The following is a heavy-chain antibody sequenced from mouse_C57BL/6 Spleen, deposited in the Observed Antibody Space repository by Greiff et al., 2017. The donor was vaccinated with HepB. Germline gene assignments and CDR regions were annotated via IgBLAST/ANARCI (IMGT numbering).Heavy chain of an antibody. Sequence: VQLQQSGAELVRPGASVTLSYKASGYTFTDYEMHWVKQTPVHGLEWIGAIDPETGGTAYNQKFKGKAILTADKSSSTAYMELRSLTSEDSAVYYCTRWAWFAYWGQGTLVTVSA. CDR2: IDPETGGT. CDR1: GYTFTDYE. CDR3: TRWAWFAY. V-gene: IGHV1-15*01. J-gene: IGHJ3*01.